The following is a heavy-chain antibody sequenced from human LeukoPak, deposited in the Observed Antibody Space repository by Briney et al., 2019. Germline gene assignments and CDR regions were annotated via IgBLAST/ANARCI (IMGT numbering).Heavy chain of an antibody. J-gene: IGHJ6*02. V-gene: IGHV1-24*01. CDR1: GYTLTELS. Sequence: ASVKVSCKVSGYTLTELSMHWVRQAPGKGLEWMGGFDPEDGETIYAQKFQGRVTMTEDTSTDTAYMELSSLRSEDTAVYYCATTQWGYGGNSHYYYGMDVWGQGTTVTVSS. D-gene: IGHD4-23*01. CDR3: ATTQWGYGGNSHYYYGMDV. CDR2: FDPEDGET.